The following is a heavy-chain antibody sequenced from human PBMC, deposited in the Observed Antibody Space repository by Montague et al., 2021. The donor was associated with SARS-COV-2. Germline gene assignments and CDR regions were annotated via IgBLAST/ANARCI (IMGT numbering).Heavy chain of an antibody. Sequence: SLRLSFAASGFTFSNYAMSWVRQAPGKGLEWVSAISGSGGSTYYADSVKGRFTISRDNSKNTLYLQMNSLRAEDTAVYYCAKDPHYDFWSGYYLDYWGQGTLVTVSS. CDR3: AKDPHYDFWSGYYLDY. CDR1: GFTFSNYA. V-gene: IGHV3-23*01. CDR2: ISGSGGST. D-gene: IGHD3-3*01. J-gene: IGHJ4*02.